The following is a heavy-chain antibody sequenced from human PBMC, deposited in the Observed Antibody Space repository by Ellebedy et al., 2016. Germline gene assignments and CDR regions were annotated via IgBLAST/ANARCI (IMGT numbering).Heavy chain of an antibody. D-gene: IGHD6-13*01. J-gene: IGHJ4*02. CDR2: ISYDGSNK. V-gene: IGHV3-30*03. Sequence: GGSLRLSCAASGFTFSSYGMHWVRQAPGKGLEWVAVISYDGSNKYYADSVKGRFTISRDNSKNTLYLQMNSLRAEDTAVYYCARDSATSSWYTPAGWGQGTLVTVSS. CDR1: GFTFSSYG. CDR3: ARDSATSSWYTPAG.